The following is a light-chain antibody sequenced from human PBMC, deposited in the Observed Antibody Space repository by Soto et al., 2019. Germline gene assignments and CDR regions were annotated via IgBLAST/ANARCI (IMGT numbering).Light chain of an antibody. CDR1: QSISSW. V-gene: IGKV1-5*03. CDR3: QQYNSPWT. J-gene: IGKJ1*01. CDR2: KAS. Sequence: DIQMTQSPSTLSASVGDRVTITCRASQSISSWLAWYQQKPGKASKLLLYKASSLESGVPSWFGGSGSGTEFTLTISSLQPDDFATYYCQQYNSPWTFGQGTKVEIK.